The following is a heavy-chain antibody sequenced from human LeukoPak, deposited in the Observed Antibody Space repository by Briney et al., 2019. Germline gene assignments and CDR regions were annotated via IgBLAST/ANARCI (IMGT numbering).Heavy chain of an antibody. V-gene: IGHV1-8*01. CDR2: MNPNSGNT. CDR3: ARKDRWVRGTNY. J-gene: IGHJ4*02. D-gene: IGHD3-10*01. Sequence: ASVKVSCKASGYTFTSYDINWVRQATGQGLEWMGWMNPNSGNTGYAQKFQGRVTMTRNTSISTAYMELSSLRSEDTAVYYCARKDRWVRGTNYWGQGTLVTVSS. CDR1: GYTFTSYD.